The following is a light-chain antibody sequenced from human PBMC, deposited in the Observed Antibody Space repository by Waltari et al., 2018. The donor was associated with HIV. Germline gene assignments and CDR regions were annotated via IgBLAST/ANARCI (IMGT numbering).Light chain of an antibody. CDR1: QSLLHNNGKNH. CDR2: LGS. V-gene: IGKV2-28*01. Sequence: DIVMTKTPVPLHVPPGEPASIACTNTQSLLHNNGKNHLDWYLQKPGQSPQLLVYLGSIRASGVPDRFSGSGSGTDFTLKISRVEAEDVGIYYCMQGLQTPFSFGQGTKLVIK. CDR3: MQGLQTPFS. J-gene: IGKJ2*03.